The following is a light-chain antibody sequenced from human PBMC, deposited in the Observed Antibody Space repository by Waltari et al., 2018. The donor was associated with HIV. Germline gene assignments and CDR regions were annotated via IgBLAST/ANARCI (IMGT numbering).Light chain of an antibody. CDR2: SAS. CDR3: LQHHSYPLT. CDR1: QAVSDD. Sequence: DIQMTQSPSSLSASLGEWVTITCRASQAVSDDLGWYQQTPGEAPRRLIYSASSVENGVPSRFSGSRAGEDFTLTITNLQPEDCATYYCLQHHSYPLTFGGGTKVEI. V-gene: IGKV1-17*02. J-gene: IGKJ4*01.